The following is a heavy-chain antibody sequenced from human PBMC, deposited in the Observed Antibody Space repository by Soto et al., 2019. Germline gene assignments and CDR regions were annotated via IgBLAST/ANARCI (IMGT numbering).Heavy chain of an antibody. CDR3: AKGHSDYQGVYKYYGIDV. V-gene: IGHV3-23*01. Sequence: EVQLLESGGGLMQPGGSLRLSCAASGLPFSSYAISWVRQAPGRGLEWVAASTGARGGTYNLEAVKGRFTVSRDNSKKTVYLQLDGLRAEDTAVYYCAKGHSDYQGVYKYYGIDVWGQGTTVTVSS. CDR1: GLPFSSYA. D-gene: IGHD6-25*01. CDR2: STGARGGT. J-gene: IGHJ6*02.